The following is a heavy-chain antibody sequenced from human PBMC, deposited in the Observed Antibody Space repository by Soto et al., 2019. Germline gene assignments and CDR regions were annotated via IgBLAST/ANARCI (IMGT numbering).Heavy chain of an antibody. J-gene: IGHJ6*03. CDR3: ASEDCSSTSCPYYMDV. V-gene: IGHV3-53*04. CDR1: GFTVSSNY. D-gene: IGHD2-2*01. CDR2: IYSGGST. Sequence: GGSLRLSCAASGFTVSSNYMSWVRQAPGKGLEWVSVIYSGGSTYYADSVKGRFTISRHNSKNTLYLQMNSLRAEDTAVYYCASEDCSSTSCPYYMDVWGKGTKVTVSS.